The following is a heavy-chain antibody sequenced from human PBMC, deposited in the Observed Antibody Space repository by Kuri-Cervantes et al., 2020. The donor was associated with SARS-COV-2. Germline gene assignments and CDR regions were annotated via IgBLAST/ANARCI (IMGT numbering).Heavy chain of an antibody. CDR3: AKEEKVLRFLEWLGGMDV. J-gene: IGHJ6*02. V-gene: IGHV3-30*18. CDR1: GSTFSSYG. CDR2: ISYDGSNK. D-gene: IGHD3-3*01. Sequence: GGSLRLSCAASGSTFSSYGMHWVRQAPGKGLEWVAVISYDGSNKYYADSVKGRFTISRDNSKNTLYLQMNSLRAEDTAVYYCAKEEKVLRFLEWLGGMDVWGQGTTVTVSS.